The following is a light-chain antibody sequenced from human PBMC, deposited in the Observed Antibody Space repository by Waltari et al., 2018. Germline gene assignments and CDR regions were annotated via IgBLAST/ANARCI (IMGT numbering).Light chain of an antibody. CDR1: QSVLYNSNNRNY. J-gene: IGKJ4*01. CDR2: WAS. V-gene: IGKV4-1*01. CDR3: QQYYSRPLT. Sequence: DIVMTQSPDPLAVSRGERATINCKSSQSVLYNSNNRNYLAWYQQKPGQPPKLLIYWASTRESGVPDRFDGSGSGTDFTLTITSLQAEDVAVYYCQQYYSRPLTFGGGTKVEIK.